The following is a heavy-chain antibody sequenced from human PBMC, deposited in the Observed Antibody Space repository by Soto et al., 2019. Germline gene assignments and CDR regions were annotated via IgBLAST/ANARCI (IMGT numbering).Heavy chain of an antibody. V-gene: IGHV1-2*02. CDR3: AREISSGYYRRFWFDP. CDR1: GYNFIDYY. Sequence: QVQLVQSGAEVKKPGASVKVSCEASGYNFIDYYIHWVRQAPGQGFEWVGRISPKSGGTNSAQKFQGRVTMTTDTSTSTAYMELRTLRSDDTAVYYCAREISSGYYRRFWFDPWGQGTLVTVSS. CDR2: ISPKSGGT. D-gene: IGHD3-22*01. J-gene: IGHJ5*02.